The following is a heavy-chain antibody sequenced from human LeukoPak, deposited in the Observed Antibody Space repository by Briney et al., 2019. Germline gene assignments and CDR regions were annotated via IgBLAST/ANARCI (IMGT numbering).Heavy chain of an antibody. CDR2: ISPSGGNT. CDR3: ARGVDCSGGSCLLP. D-gene: IGHD2-15*01. CDR1: GYTFTSYY. Sequence: ASVKVSCKASGYTFTSYYMYWVRQAPGQGLEWMGMISPSGGNTDYAQKFQGTVTMTSDTSTSTVYMDLSSLRSEDTAVYYCARGVDCSGGSCLLPWGQGTLVTVSS. J-gene: IGHJ5*02. V-gene: IGHV1-46*01.